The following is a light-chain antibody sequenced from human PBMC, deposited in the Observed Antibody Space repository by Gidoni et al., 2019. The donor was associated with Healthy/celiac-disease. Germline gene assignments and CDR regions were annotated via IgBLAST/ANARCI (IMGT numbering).Light chain of an antibody. CDR1: QSISSY. Sequence: QMPPFLSSLSASVGDRVTITCRASQSISSYLNWYQQKPGKAPKLLIYAASSLQSGVPSRFSGSGSGTDFTLTISSLQPEDFATYYCQQNYSTPPTFGRGTKVEIK. J-gene: IGKJ1*01. CDR2: AAS. CDR3: QQNYSTPPT. V-gene: IGKV1-39*01.